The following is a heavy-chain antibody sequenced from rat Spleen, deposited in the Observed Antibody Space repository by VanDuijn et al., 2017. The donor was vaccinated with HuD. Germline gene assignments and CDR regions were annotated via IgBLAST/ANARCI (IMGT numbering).Heavy chain of an antibody. CDR2: ISYDGSGT. CDR1: GFTFSDYN. D-gene: IGHD1-7*01. V-gene: IGHV5-7*01. Sequence: EVQLVESGGGLVQPGRSLKLSCAASGFTFSDYNMAWVRQAPKKGLEWVATISYDGSGTYYRDSVKGRFTISRDNAKSNLYLQMDSLRSEDTATYYCARPSYGYPFAYWGQGTLVTVSS. J-gene: IGHJ3*01. CDR3: ARPSYGYPFAY.